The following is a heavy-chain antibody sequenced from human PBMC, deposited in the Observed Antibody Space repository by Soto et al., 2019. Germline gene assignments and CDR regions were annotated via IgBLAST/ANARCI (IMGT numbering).Heavy chain of an antibody. CDR3: AKAPPGVLMVYATYYFDY. D-gene: IGHD2-8*01. CDR1: GFTFSSYA. CDR2: ISGSGGST. J-gene: IGHJ4*02. V-gene: IGHV3-23*01. Sequence: PGGSLRLYCAASGFTFSSYAMSWVRQAPGKGLEWVSAISGSGGSTYYADSVKGRFTISRDNSKNTLYLQMNSLRAEDTAVYYCAKAPPGVLMVYATYYFDYWGQGTLVTVSS.